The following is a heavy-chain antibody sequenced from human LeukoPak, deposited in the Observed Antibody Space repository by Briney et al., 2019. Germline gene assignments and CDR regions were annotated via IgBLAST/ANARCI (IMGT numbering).Heavy chain of an antibody. CDR2: ISYDGSNK. Sequence: GGSLRLSCAASGFTFSSYGMHWVRQAPGKGLEWVAVISYDGSNKYYADSVKGRFTISRDNSKNTLYVQMNSLRAEDTAVYYCAKDIYDSKQNSAYEIDYWGQGTLVTVSS. CDR1: GFTFSSYG. V-gene: IGHV3-30*18. J-gene: IGHJ4*02. CDR3: AKDIYDSKQNSAYEIDY. D-gene: IGHD3-22*01.